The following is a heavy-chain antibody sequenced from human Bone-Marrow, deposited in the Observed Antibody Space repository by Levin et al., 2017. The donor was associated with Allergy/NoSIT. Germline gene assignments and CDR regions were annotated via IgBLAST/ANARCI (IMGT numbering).Heavy chain of an antibody. CDR1: GFTFSSYG. CDR2: IWNDGSRT. D-gene: IGHD2-8*01. V-gene: IGHV3-33*01. CDR3: ARERMVFAHGYGMDV. Sequence: QSGGSLRLSCAASGFTFSSYGMHWVRQAPGKGLEWAAVIWNDGSRTYYEESVKGRFIISRDDSRNTLYLDMNSLRVEDTAVYYCARERMVFAHGYGMDVWGQGTTVTVSS. J-gene: IGHJ6*02.